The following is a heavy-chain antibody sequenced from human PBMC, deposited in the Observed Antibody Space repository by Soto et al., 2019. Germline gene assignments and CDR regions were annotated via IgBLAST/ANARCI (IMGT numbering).Heavy chain of an antibody. V-gene: IGHV4-59*01. D-gene: IGHD1-26*01. Sequence: SETLSLTCTVSGGSISNYYWSWIRQPPGRGLEWIGCIFYSGSTNYSPSLRSRVTISVDTSKNQMSLELNSVTAADTAAYYCARDGKVSGSATHWFDPWGQGTLVTVSS. J-gene: IGHJ5*02. CDR1: GGSISNYY. CDR3: ARDGKVSGSATHWFDP. CDR2: IFYSGST.